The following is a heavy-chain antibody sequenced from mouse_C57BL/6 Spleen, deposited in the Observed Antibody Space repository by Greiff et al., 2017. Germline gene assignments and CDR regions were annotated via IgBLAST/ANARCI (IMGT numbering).Heavy chain of an antibody. D-gene: IGHD1-1*01. Sequence: EVQLVESGGDLVKPGGSLKLSCAASGFTFSSYGMSWVRQTPDKRLEWVATISSGGSYTYYPDSVKGRFTISRDNAKNTLYLQMSSLKAEDTAMYYCARKRTVVATEAMDYWGQGTSVTVSS. CDR1: GFTFSSYG. CDR3: ARKRTVVATEAMDY. CDR2: ISSGGSYT. V-gene: IGHV5-6*01. J-gene: IGHJ4*01.